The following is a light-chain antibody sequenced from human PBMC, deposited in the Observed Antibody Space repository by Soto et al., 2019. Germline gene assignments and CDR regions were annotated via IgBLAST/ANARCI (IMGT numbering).Light chain of an antibody. V-gene: IGKV1-9*01. Sequence: MQLTQSPSSLSSSIGDRVTITCLSSQDINSYLAWYQQKPGKAPNLLIYEASILQRGVPSRFSGSNSGTDFTLTISSLQAEDFATYYCQQTRSYPSTFGGGTKVDIK. CDR3: QQTRSYPST. CDR2: EAS. CDR1: QDINSY. J-gene: IGKJ4*01.